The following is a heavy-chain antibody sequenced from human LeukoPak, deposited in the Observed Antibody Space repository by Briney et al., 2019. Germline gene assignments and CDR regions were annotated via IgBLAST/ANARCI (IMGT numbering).Heavy chain of an antibody. CDR1: GDSISSGSHY. CDR2: IFYSGRT. V-gene: IGHV4-39*07. Sequence: SETLSLTCTVAGDSISSGSHYWGWIRLPPGNGLEWIGSIFYSGRTYYTPSLKSRVTMSLYTSKNQFSLRLTSVTAADTAVYYCARQVAVVEPTDPNWFDSWGQGTLVTVSS. J-gene: IGHJ5*01. D-gene: IGHD2-21*01. CDR3: ARQVAVVEPTDPNWFDS.